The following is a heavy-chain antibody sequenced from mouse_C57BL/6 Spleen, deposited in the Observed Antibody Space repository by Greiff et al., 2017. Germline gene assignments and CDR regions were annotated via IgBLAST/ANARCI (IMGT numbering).Heavy chain of an antibody. J-gene: IGHJ2*01. D-gene: IGHD4-1*01. V-gene: IGHV3-6*01. Sequence: EVKLQESGPGLVKPSQSLSLTCSVTGYSITSGYYWNWIRQFPGNKLEWMGYISYDGSNNYNPSLKNRFSITRDTSKNQFFLKLNSVTTEDTATYYCARRGSWVDYWGQGTTLTVSS. CDR1: GYSITSGYY. CDR3: ARRGSWVDY. CDR2: ISYDGSN.